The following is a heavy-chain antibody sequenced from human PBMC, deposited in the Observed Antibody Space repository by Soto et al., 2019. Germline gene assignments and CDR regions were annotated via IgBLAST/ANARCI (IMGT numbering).Heavy chain of an antibody. CDR3: ARAYTSGWYFFGY. V-gene: IGHV1-2*02. J-gene: IGHJ4*02. Sequence: ASVKVSCKASGYSFTGYYVHWVRQAPGQGLEYMGWINPNNGGTNYAQRFQGGVTMTRDTSISTAYMELNRLRSDDTAVYYCARAYTSGWYFFGYWGQGTLVTVSS. CDR2: INPNNGGT. CDR1: GYSFTGYY. D-gene: IGHD6-19*01.